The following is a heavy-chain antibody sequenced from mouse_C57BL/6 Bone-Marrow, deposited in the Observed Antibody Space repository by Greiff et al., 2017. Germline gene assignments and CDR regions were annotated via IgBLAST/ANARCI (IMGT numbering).Heavy chain of an antibody. V-gene: IGHV5-4*01. CDR1: GLTFSSYA. CDR3: ARSGRGYDMDY. Sequence: EVQLVESGGGLVKPGGSLKLSCAASGLTFSSYAMSWVRQTPEKRLEWVATISDGGSYTYYPDNVKGRFTISRDNAKNNLYLQMSHLKSEDTAMYYCARSGRGYDMDYWGQGTSVTVSS. D-gene: IGHD1-3*01. J-gene: IGHJ4*01. CDR2: ISDGGSYT.